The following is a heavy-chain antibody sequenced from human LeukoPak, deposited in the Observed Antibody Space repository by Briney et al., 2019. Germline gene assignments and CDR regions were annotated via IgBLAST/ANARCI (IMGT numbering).Heavy chain of an antibody. J-gene: IGHJ6*03. CDR1: GGSISSIY. Sequence: PSVTLSLTCTGSGGSISSIYWSWLRQPPGQGLEGIGNTYYSGSTNSNPSLKSRVTISVDTSKTQFSLKMNSVTAADTAVYYCAGTYSYGYYYYMGVWGKGTTVTISS. CDR2: TYYSGST. D-gene: IGHD5-18*01. V-gene: IGHV4-59*01. CDR3: AGTYSYGYYYYMGV.